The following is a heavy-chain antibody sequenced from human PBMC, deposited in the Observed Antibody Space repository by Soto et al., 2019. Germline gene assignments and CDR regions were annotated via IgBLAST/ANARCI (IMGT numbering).Heavy chain of an antibody. D-gene: IGHD4-4*01. CDR1: GYTFTSYG. CDR2: ISGYNGNT. Sequence: QVHLVQSGTEVKKPGASVKVSCKASGYTFTSYGISWVRQAPGQGPEWMGWISGYNGNTHYAQKFQGKVTMTTDTSTSTAYMELRSLRSDDTAVYYCAKADSNYAGRFSYYYMDVWGNGTLVTVSS. V-gene: IGHV1-18*01. CDR3: AKADSNYAGRFSYYYMDV. J-gene: IGHJ6*03.